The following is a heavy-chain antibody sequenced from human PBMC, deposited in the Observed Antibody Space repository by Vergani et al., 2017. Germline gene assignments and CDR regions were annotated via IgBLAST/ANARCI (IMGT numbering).Heavy chain of an antibody. J-gene: IGHJ6*03. D-gene: IGHD4-17*01. CDR2: IYYSGST. CDR1: GGSISSSSYY. Sequence: QLQLQESGPGLVKPSETLSLTCTVSGGSISSSSYYWGWIRQPPGKGLEWIGIIYYSGSTYYNPSLKSRVTISVDTSKNQFSLKLSSVTAADTAVYYCARARHDYGDYGTSYYMDVWGKGTTVTVSS. V-gene: IGHV4-39*07. CDR3: ARARHDYGDYGTSYYMDV.